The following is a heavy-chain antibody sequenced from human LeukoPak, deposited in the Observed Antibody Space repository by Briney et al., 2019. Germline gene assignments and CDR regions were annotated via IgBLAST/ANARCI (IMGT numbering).Heavy chain of an antibody. CDR3: ARDIYYYDSSGYLPLYYFDY. CDR2: IYHSGST. D-gene: IGHD3-22*01. J-gene: IGHJ4*02. CDR1: GGSISSGGYS. V-gene: IGHV4-30-2*01. Sequence: SETLSLTCAVSGGSISSGGYSWSWIRQPPGKGLEWIGYIYHSGSTYYNPSLKSRVTISVDRSKNQFSLKLSSVTAADTAVYYCARDIYYYDSSGYLPLYYFDYWGQGTLVTVSS.